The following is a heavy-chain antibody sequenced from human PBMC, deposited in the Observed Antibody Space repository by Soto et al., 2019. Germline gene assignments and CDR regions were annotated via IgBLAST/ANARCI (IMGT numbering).Heavy chain of an antibody. D-gene: IGHD3-22*01. CDR2: ISSSTTYI. J-gene: IGHJ3*02. CDR1: RFTFSSYT. Sequence: EVQLVESGGGLVKPGGSLRLSCSASRFTFSSYTMNWVRQAPGKGLECVSSISSSTTYIYYADSVKGRFTISRDKAKNSLYLQVNTLRAEDTAVYYCARDFDSSGYYGPVGAFDIWGQGTMVTVSS. CDR3: ARDFDSSGYYGPVGAFDI. V-gene: IGHV3-21*03.